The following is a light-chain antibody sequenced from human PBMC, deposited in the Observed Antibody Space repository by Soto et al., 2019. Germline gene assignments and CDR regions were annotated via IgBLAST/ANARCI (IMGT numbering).Light chain of an antibody. CDR2: EVD. V-gene: IGLV2-14*01. CDR3: SSYSSSSTLYV. Sequence: QSALTQPASVSGSPGQSITISCSGTSSDVGGYDHVSWYQQHPGKGPKLIIHEVDNRPSGVSLRFSGSKSGDTASLTISGPHPEDEADYYCSSYSSSSTLYVFGTGTKVTVL. J-gene: IGLJ1*01. CDR1: SSDVGGYDH.